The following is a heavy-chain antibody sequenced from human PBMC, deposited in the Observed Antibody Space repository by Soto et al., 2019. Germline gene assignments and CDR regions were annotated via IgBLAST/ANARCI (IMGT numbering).Heavy chain of an antibody. Sequence: GESLKISCAASGFAFSTYAMTWVRQTPGKGLEWVSAISGSGTYTYYADSVKGRFTISRDSSKNTVYLQMNSLRAEDTAVYYCAKSQYSSSWYLYWGQGTLVTVSS. CDR2: ISGSGTYT. CDR3: AKSQYSSSWYLY. V-gene: IGHV3-23*01. D-gene: IGHD6-13*01. J-gene: IGHJ4*02. CDR1: GFAFSTYA.